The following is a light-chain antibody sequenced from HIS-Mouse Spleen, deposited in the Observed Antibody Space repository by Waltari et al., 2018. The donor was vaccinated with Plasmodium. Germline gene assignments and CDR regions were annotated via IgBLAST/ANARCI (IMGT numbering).Light chain of an antibody. CDR3: SSYAGSNNLV. V-gene: IGLV2-8*01. Sequence: QSALTQPPSASGSPGQSVTISCTGTSSDAGGYNYVSWYQPHPGKAHKLMIYEVSKRPSGVPDRCSGSKSGNTASLTVSGLQAEDEADYYCSSYAGSNNLVFGGGTKLTVL. J-gene: IGLJ2*01. CDR2: EVS. CDR1: SSDAGGYNY.